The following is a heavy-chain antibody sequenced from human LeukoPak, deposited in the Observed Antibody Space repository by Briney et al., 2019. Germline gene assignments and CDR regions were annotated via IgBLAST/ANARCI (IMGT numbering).Heavy chain of an antibody. CDR1: GGSISSYY. Sequence: SETLSLTCTVSGGSISSYYWSWIRQPAGKGLEWIGRIYTSGSTNYNPSLKSRVTMSVDTSKNQFSLKLSSVTAADTAVYYCARNRLESGGYSLYYFDYWGQGTLVTVSS. D-gene: IGHD3-22*01. J-gene: IGHJ4*02. V-gene: IGHV4-4*07. CDR3: ARNRLESGGYSLYYFDY. CDR2: IYTSGST.